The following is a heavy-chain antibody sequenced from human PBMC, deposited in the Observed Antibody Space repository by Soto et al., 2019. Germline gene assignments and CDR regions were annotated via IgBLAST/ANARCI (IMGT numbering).Heavy chain of an antibody. CDR2: IYYSGST. V-gene: IGHV4-31*03. CDR3: ARAGVHTEPHAFDI. Sequence: QVQLQESGPGLVKPSQTLSLTCTVSGGSISSGGYYWSWNRQHPGKGLEWIGYIYYSGSTYYNPSLHSRVTIAVDTSKNPYSLKLSSVTAADTAVYYWARAGVHTEPHAFDICGQGTMVTVSS. CDR1: GGSISSGGYY. D-gene: IGHD2-8*01. J-gene: IGHJ3*02.